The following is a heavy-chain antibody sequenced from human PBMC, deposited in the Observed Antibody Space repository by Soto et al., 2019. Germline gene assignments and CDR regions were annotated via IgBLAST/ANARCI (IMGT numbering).Heavy chain of an antibody. J-gene: IGHJ3*02. CDR2: IIPLFNVA. Sequence: QVQLVQSGPEVKKPGSSVKVSCEASGGTFSNFAVNWVRQAPGQGLEWVGGIIPLFNVAKYAQKFEGRVTIVADDYTSTAYMDLSSLRSDDTAVYYCAASGRDVVGYDYKDTEGLDIWGQGTMVTVSS. D-gene: IGHD4-4*01. CDR1: GGTFSNFA. V-gene: IGHV1-69*01. CDR3: AASGRDVVGYDYKDTEGLDI.